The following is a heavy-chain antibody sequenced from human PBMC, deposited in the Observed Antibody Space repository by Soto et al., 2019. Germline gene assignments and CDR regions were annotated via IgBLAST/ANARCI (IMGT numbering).Heavy chain of an antibody. CDR1: VFTFSDYY. Sequence: PGGSLRLSCASSVFTFSDYYMSCIRHSPGKGLEWVSYISSSGSTIYYADSVKGRFTISRDNAKNSLYLQMNSLRAEDTAVYYCARGATGLLLLGYYYYGMDGWGQGTTVTVSS. J-gene: IGHJ6*01. V-gene: IGHV3-11*01. CDR3: ARGATGLLLLGYYYYGMDG. D-gene: IGHD1-26*01. CDR2: ISSSGSTI.